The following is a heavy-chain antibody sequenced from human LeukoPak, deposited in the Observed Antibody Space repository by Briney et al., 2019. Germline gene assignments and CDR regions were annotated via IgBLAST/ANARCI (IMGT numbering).Heavy chain of an antibody. Sequence: GGSLRLSCAASGFTVSSNYMSWVRQAPGKGLEWVSVIYSGGSTYYADSVKGRFTISRDNSKNTLYLQMNSLRAEDTAVYYCARDKGRIRITMVRGTLYYFDYWGQGTLVTVSS. CDR1: GFTVSSNY. CDR2: IYSGGST. D-gene: IGHD3-10*01. CDR3: ARDKGRIRITMVRGTLYYFDY. V-gene: IGHV3-66*01. J-gene: IGHJ4*02.